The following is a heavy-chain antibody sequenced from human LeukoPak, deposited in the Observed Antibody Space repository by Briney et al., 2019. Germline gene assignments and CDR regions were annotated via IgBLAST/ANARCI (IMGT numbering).Heavy chain of an antibody. Sequence: NPSETLSLTCTVSGGSISSHFWSWIRQPPGKGLEWIGNIYNGGTTNYNPSLKSGVTISLDTSKNQFSLKLSSVTAADTAVYYCARGKTYYDISKDAFDIWGQGTMVTVSS. CDR1: GGSISSHF. D-gene: IGHD3-22*01. CDR2: IYNGGTT. V-gene: IGHV4-59*11. CDR3: ARGKTYYDISKDAFDI. J-gene: IGHJ3*02.